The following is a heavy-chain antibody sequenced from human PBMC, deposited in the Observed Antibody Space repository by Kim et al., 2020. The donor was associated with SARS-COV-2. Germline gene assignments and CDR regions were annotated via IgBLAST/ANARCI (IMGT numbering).Heavy chain of an antibody. J-gene: IGHJ3*01. CDR3: ARASIASAGGTFDL. V-gene: IGHV3-74*01. Sequence: AESVRGRFNISRDNAKNTLDLQMNSLRVEDTAVYYCARASIASAGGTFDLWDQGTMVTVSS. D-gene: IGHD6-13*01.